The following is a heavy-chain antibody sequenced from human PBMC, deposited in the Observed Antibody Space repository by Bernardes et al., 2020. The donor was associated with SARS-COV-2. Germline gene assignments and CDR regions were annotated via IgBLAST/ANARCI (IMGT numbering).Heavy chain of an antibody. J-gene: IGHJ4*02. CDR2: ISASGST. CDR1: DDAISSGSFY. D-gene: IGHD6-19*01. V-gene: IGHV4-61*02. CDR3: ARDGRISVPGTDFFDF. Sequence: SEPLSLTCAVSDDAISSGSFYWSWLLQPAGKGLEWVGRISASGSTNYNPSLKSRVTMSVDTSKNQFSLKLTSVTAADTAGYYCARDGRISVPGTDFFDFWGQGILVTVSS.